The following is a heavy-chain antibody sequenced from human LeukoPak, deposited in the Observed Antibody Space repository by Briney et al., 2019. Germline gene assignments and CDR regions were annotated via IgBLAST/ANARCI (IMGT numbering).Heavy chain of an antibody. CDR1: GFTFSSYA. CDR2: ISYDGSNK. CDR3: ARDKGYDSSGSYFDY. V-gene: IGHV3-30*01. D-gene: IGHD3-22*01. Sequence: GRSLRLSCAASGFTFSSYAMHWVRQAPGKGLEWVAVISYDGSNKYYADSVKGRFTISRDNSKNTLYLQMNSLRAEDTAVYYCARDKGYDSSGSYFDYWGQGTLVTVSS. J-gene: IGHJ4*02.